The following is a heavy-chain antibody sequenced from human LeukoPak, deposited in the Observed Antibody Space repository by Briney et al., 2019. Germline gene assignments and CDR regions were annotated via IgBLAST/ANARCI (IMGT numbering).Heavy chain of an antibody. CDR1: GYTFTGYY. J-gene: IGHJ4*02. CDR2: INPNSGGT. V-gene: IGHV1-2*02. D-gene: IGHD5-24*01. Sequence: ASVKVSCKASGYTFTGYYMHWVRQAPGQGLEWMGWINPNSGGTNYAQKFQGRVTMTRDTSISTAYMELSRLRSDDTDVYYCARWGRWLHRRFDYWGQGTLVTVSS. CDR3: ARWGRWLHRRFDY.